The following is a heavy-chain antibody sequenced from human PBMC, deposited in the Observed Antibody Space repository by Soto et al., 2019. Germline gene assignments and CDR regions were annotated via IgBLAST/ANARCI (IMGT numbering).Heavy chain of an antibody. D-gene: IGHD3-10*01. J-gene: IGHJ6*02. V-gene: IGHV3-30*18. Sequence: LGGSLRLSCAASGFTFSSYGMHWVRQAPGKGLEWVAVISYDGSNKYYADSVKGRFTISRDNSKNTLYLQMNSLRAEDTAVYYCAKDLYYGSANYYYYGMDVWGQGTTVTVSS. CDR1: GFTFSSYG. CDR2: ISYDGSNK. CDR3: AKDLYYGSANYYYYGMDV.